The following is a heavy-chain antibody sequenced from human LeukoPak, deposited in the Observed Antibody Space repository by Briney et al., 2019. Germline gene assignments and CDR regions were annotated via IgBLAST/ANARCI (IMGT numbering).Heavy chain of an antibody. CDR3: ATLGGTTTYFIDY. CDR1: GGSIRTYY. Sequence: SETLSLTCTVSGGSIRTYYWSWVRQPPGKGLEWIGYIYNTGSTNYNPSLKSRVTISIDTSKNQFSLKLSSVTAADTAVYYCATLGGTTTYFIDYWGQGTLDTVSS. CDR2: IYNTGST. J-gene: IGHJ4*02. V-gene: IGHV4-59*01. D-gene: IGHD2/OR15-2a*01.